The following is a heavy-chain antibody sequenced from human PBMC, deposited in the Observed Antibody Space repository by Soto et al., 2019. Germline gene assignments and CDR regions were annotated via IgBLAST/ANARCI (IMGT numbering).Heavy chain of an antibody. Sequence: PGESLKISCTASGFTFNNKWIHWVRQAPGKGLVWLSRIDGAAATTNYADSVKGRFTISRDNAKNIVFLHVNGLTDEDTAVYYCARGGAMGVDYWGQGTLVTVYS. J-gene: IGHJ4*02. CDR3: ARGGAMGVDY. CDR1: GFTFNNKW. V-gene: IGHV3-74*01. CDR2: IDGAAATT. D-gene: IGHD1-26*01.